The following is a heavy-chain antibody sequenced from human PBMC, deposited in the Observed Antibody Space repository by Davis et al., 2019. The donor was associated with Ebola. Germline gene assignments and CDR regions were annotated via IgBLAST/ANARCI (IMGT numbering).Heavy chain of an antibody. Sequence: GESLTLSCAASGFNFNPYAMSWVRQAPGMGLEWVSSISTTVGSTYYADSVKGRFTISRGNSKNTLYLQMNRLRAEDTAVYYCAKAVSATWATFDNCGQATLVTVSS. V-gene: IGHV3-23*01. CDR1: GFNFNPYA. CDR3: AKAVSATWATFDN. CDR2: ISTTVGST. J-gene: IGHJ4*02. D-gene: IGHD2-15*01.